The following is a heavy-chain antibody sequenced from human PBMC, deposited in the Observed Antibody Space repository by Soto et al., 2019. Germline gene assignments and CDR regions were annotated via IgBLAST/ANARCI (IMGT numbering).Heavy chain of an antibody. V-gene: IGHV4-61*01. CDR3: ARTMVGARAGYFDY. J-gene: IGHJ4*02. CDR1: GGSASSGSYY. CDR2: IYYSGST. D-gene: IGHD1-26*01. Sequence: QVQLQESGPGLVKPSETLSLTCTVSGGSASSGSYYWSWIRQPPGKGLEWIGYIYYSGSTNYNPSLKRRVTISVDTSKNQFSLKLSSVTAADTAVYYCARTMVGARAGYFDYWGRGTLVTVSS.